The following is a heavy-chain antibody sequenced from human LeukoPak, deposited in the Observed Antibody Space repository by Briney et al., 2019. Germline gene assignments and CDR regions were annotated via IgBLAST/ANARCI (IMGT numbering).Heavy chain of an antibody. D-gene: IGHD2-2*01. CDR2: IYYSGST. Sequence: SETLSLTCTVSGGSISSGGYYWSWIRQHPGKGLEWIGYIYYSGSTYYNPSLKSRVTISVDTSQNQFSLKLSSVTAADTAVYYCARSYCSSTSCSPYYYYYMDVWGKGTTVTVSS. CDR3: ARSYCSSTSCSPYYYYYMDV. J-gene: IGHJ6*03. V-gene: IGHV4-31*03. CDR1: GGSISSGGYY.